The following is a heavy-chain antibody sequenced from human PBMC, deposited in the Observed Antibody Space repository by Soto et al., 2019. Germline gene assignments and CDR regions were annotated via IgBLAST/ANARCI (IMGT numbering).Heavy chain of an antibody. V-gene: IGHV1-18*04. Sequence: QVQLVQSGSEVKKPGASVNVSCKAFGYTFTSYGVSWVRQVPGQGLEWLGRISAFNGDTQYAQTMKGRLTVTTDTSTTTVNVQLRSLTPADTDVYYCTREAGWQGMVPYDWGKGTLVSVS. CDR2: ISAFNGDT. CDR1: GYTFTSYG. CDR3: TREAGWQGMVPYD. J-gene: IGHJ4*02. D-gene: IGHD2-8*01.